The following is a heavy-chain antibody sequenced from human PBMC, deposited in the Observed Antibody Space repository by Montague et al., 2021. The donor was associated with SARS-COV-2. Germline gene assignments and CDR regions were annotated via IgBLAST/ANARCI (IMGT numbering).Heavy chain of an antibody. D-gene: IGHD1-14*01. Sequence: NKKPSLKSRATISRDTSKNQFSLKVRSVTAADTAVYYCARATMTADAFDVWGQGTMATVSS. J-gene: IGHJ3*01. V-gene: IGHV4-59*01. CDR3: ARATMTADAFDV.